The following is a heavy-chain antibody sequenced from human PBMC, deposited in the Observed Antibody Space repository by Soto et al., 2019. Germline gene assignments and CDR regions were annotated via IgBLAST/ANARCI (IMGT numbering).Heavy chain of an antibody. CDR3: ARLGRGGSGWYLSWFDP. V-gene: IGHV4-59*01. CDR1: GGSISSYY. CDR2: IYYSGST. Sequence: PSETLSLTCTVSGGSISSYYWSWIRQPPGKGLEWIGYIYYSGSTNYNPSLKSRVTISVDTSKNQFSLKLSSVTAADTAVYYCARLGRGGSGWYLSWFDPWGQGTLVTVSS. D-gene: IGHD6-19*01. J-gene: IGHJ5*02.